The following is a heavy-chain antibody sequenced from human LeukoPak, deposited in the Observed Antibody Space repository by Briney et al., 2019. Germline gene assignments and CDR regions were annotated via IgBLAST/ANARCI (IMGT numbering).Heavy chain of an antibody. CDR2: ISYDGSNK. D-gene: IGHD6-13*01. CDR3: ANSHVSSSWYGLLDYYYGMDV. Sequence: PGGSLRLSCAASGFTFSSYGMHWVRQAPGKGLEWVAVISYDGSNKYYADSVKGRFTISRDNSKNTLYLQMNSLRAEDTAVYYCANSHVSSSWYGLLDYYYGMDVWGQGTTVTVSS. J-gene: IGHJ6*02. CDR1: GFTFSSYG. V-gene: IGHV3-30*18.